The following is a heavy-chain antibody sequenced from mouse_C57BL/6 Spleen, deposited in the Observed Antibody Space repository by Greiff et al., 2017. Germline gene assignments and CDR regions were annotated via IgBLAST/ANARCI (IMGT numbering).Heavy chain of an antibody. J-gene: IGHJ3*01. CDR3: ANYYGSSYAWFAY. V-gene: IGHV1-42*01. CDR1: GYSFTGYY. CDR2: INPSTGGT. Sequence: VQLQQSGPELVKPGASVKISCKASGYSFTGYYMNWVKQSPEKSLEWIGEINPSTGGTTYNQKFKAKATLTVDKSSSTAYMQLKSLTSEYSAVYYCANYYGSSYAWFAYWGQGTLVTVSA. D-gene: IGHD1-1*01.